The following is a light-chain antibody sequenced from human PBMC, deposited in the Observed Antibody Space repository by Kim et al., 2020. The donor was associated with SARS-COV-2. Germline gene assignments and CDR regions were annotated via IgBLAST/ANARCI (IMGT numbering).Light chain of an antibody. CDR1: QVIRND. V-gene: IGKV1-6*01. CDR2: AAS. Sequence: AIQMTQSPSCLSASVGDRVTITCRASQVIRNDLGWYQQKPGKAPKLLISAASTLHTGVPSRFSGSGSGTDFTLTISSLQPEDFATYYCLHDYSYPWTFGQATKLDI. J-gene: IGKJ1*01. CDR3: LHDYSYPWT.